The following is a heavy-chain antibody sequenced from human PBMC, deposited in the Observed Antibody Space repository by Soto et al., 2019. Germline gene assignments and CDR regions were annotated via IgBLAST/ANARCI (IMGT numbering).Heavy chain of an antibody. Sequence: GGSLRLSCAASGFTFSSYAMSWVRQAPGKGLEWVSAISGSGGSTYYADSVKGRFTISRDNSKNTLYLQMNSLRAEDTAVYYCANLGSRTPDGYYYYYGMDVWGQGTTVTVSS. J-gene: IGHJ6*02. CDR1: GFTFSSYA. D-gene: IGHD2-15*01. V-gene: IGHV3-23*01. CDR3: ANLGSRTPDGYYYYYGMDV. CDR2: ISGSGGST.